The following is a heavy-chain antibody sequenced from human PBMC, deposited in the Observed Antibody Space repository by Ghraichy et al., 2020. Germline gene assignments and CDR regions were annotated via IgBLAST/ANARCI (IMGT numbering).Heavy chain of an antibody. V-gene: IGHV4-34*01. CDR3: ARGVGVFTMIVALYYYGMDV. J-gene: IGHJ6*02. CDR2: INHSGST. D-gene: IGHD3-22*01. Sequence: SETLSLTCAVYGGSFSGYYWSWIRQPPGKGLEWIGEINHSGSTNYNASLKSRVTISVDTSKNQFSLKLSSVTAADTAVYYCARGVGVFTMIVALYYYGMDVWGQGTTVTVSS. CDR1: GGSFSGYY.